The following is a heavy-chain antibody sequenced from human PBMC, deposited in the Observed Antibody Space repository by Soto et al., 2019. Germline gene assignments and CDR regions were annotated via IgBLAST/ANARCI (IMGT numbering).Heavy chain of an antibody. Sequence: SETLSLTCAVYGGSFSGYYWSWIRQLPGKGLEWIGEINHSGSTNYNPSLKSRVTISVDTSKNQFSLKLSSVTAADTAVYYCARGGIFGAPRWFYPWGQGTLVTVSS. V-gene: IGHV4-34*01. CDR2: INHSGST. J-gene: IGHJ5*02. CDR3: ARGGIFGAPRWFYP. CDR1: GGSFSGYY. D-gene: IGHD3-3*01.